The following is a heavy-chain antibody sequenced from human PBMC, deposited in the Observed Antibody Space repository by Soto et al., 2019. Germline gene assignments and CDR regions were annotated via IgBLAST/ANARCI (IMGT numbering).Heavy chain of an antibody. CDR2: IYYNGNT. CDR1: GGSLTSGDYS. V-gene: IGHV4-30-4*01. CDR3: VRAPFYDSGSYERIGWFAS. J-gene: IGHJ5*01. D-gene: IGHD3-10*01. Sequence: SETLSPTCTVSGGSLTSGDYSWNWIRQPPGKGLEWIGYIYYNGNTFYNPSLKSRLSMSLGTSKNQFSLNLRSATAADTAFYYCVRAPFYDSGSYERIGWFASWGQGTLVTVSS.